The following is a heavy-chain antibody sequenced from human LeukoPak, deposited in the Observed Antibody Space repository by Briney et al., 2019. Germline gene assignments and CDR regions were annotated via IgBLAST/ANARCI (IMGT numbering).Heavy chain of an antibody. CDR2: ISDSGGNT. J-gene: IGHJ5*02. D-gene: IGHD3-10*01. CDR1: GFTFNSYA. V-gene: IGHV3-23*01. CDR3: ARGPLVYYLNWFDP. Sequence: PGGSLRLSCAASGFTFNSYAMSWVRQAPWERLQWVSGISDSGGNTYYADSVRGRFTISRDNSKNTLYLQMNSLRAEDTAVYYCARGPLVYYLNWFDPWGQGTLVTVSS.